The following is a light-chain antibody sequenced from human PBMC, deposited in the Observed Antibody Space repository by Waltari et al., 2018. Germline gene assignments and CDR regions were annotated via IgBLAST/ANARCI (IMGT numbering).Light chain of an antibody. Sequence: QSVLTQPPSASGPPGQRVTISCSGSSSNIGSNYVYWYQQPPGTAPKLLIYRNNQRPSGVPARFSGSKFGTSASLAISGLRSEDEADYYCAAWDDSLSGPKVFGGGTKLTVL. CDR2: RNN. CDR1: SSNIGSNY. V-gene: IGLV1-47*01. CDR3: AAWDDSLSGPKV. J-gene: IGLJ2*01.